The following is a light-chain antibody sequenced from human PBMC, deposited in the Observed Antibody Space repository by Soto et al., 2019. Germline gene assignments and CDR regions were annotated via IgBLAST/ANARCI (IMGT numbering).Light chain of an antibody. CDR3: QQLNSYPPF. CDR1: QGISSY. Sequence: DIQLTQSPSFLSASVGDRVTITCRASQGISSYLAWYQQKPGKAPKLLIYAASTLQSGVPSRFSGSGSGTEFTLTISSPQPEDFATYYCQQLNSYPPFFGPGTKVDIK. J-gene: IGKJ3*01. V-gene: IGKV1-9*01. CDR2: AAS.